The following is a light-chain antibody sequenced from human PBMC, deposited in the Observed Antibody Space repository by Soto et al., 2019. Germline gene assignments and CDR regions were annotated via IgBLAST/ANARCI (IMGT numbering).Light chain of an antibody. J-gene: IGKJ1*01. CDR3: QQYNSYRWT. V-gene: IGKV1-5*03. Sequence: DIQMTQSPSTLSASLGDRVTITCRASQSISVWLAWYQQKAGKAPNLLIYKASRLESGVPSRFSGSGSETEFTLTISSLQPDDFATYYCQQYNSYRWTFGQGTKVDIK. CDR1: QSISVW. CDR2: KAS.